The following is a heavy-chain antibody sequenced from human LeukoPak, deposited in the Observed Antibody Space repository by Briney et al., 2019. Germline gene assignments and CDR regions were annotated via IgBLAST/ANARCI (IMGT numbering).Heavy chain of an antibody. CDR2: ISACNGNT. V-gene: IGHV1-18*01. D-gene: IGHD4-11*01. Sequence: ASVKVSCKASGYTFTSYGISWVRQAPGQGLEWMGWISACNGNTNYAQKLQGRVTMTTDTSTSTAYMELRSLRSDDTAVYYCARAVTTVSWFDPWGQGTLVTVSS. J-gene: IGHJ5*02. CDR3: ARAVTTVSWFDP. CDR1: GYTFTSYG.